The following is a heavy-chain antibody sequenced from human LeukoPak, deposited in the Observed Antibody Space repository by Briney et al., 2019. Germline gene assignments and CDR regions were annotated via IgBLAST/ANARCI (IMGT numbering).Heavy chain of an antibody. J-gene: IGHJ6*03. CDR2: ISYDGSNK. V-gene: IGHV3-30-3*01. Sequence: PGRSLRLSCAASGVTFSSYAMHWVRQAPGKGLEWVAVISYDGSNKYYAYSVKGRSTISRDNSKKTLYLQMNSLRAEDTAVYYCARGLRGYRYCSGGSCYSSHYYYMDVWGKGTTVTVSS. D-gene: IGHD2-15*01. CDR3: ARGLRGYRYCSGGSCYSSHYYYMDV. CDR1: GVTFSSYA.